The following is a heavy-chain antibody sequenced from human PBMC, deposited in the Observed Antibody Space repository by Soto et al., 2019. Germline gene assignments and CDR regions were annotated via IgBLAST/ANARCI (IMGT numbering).Heavy chain of an antibody. D-gene: IGHD1-26*01. Sequence: LRLSCAASGFTFSNYAISWVRQAPGKGLEWVSSISGSGGSTYYADSVKGRFTISRDNSKNTLYLQMNSLRAEDTAVYYCATYSGNYERYGVYYGMDVWGQGTTVTVSS. CDR3: ATYSGNYERYGVYYGMDV. V-gene: IGHV3-23*01. J-gene: IGHJ6*02. CDR2: ISGSGGST. CDR1: GFTFSNYA.